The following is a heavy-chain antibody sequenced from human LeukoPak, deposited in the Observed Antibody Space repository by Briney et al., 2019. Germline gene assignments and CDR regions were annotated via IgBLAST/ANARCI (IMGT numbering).Heavy chain of an antibody. V-gene: IGHV3-23*01. D-gene: IGHD6-13*01. CDR2: ISGSGGST. CDR1: GFTFSSYA. Sequence: GGSLRLSCAASGFTFSSYAMSWVRQAPGKGLEWVSAISGSGGSTYYADSVKGRFTIPRDNSKNTLYLQMNSLRAEDTAVYYCAKDGSSSWYKQGENWFDPWGQGTLVTVSS. J-gene: IGHJ5*02. CDR3: AKDGSSSWYKQGENWFDP.